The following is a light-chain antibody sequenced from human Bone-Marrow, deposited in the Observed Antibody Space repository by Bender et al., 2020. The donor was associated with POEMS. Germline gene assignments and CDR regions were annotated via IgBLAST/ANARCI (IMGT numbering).Light chain of an antibody. Sequence: SYELTQPPSVSVSPGQTAKITCSGDALPQQYSYWYQQKPGQAPVLVIFKDTERPSEIPDRFSGSTSGTTVTLTISGVQAVEEAEDYCQSADSNCVYVVLGGGTKLTVL. CDR3: QSADSNCVYVV. V-gene: IGLV3-25*02. J-gene: IGLJ2*01. CDR2: KDT. CDR1: ALPQQY.